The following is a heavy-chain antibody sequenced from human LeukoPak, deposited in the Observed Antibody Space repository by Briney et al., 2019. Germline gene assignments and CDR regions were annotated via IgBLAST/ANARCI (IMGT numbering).Heavy chain of an antibody. CDR1: GDSISSGDYY. V-gene: IGHV4-39*07. D-gene: IGHD1-26*01. CDR3: ARDRSSYSGSYLNDY. Sequence: KASETLSLTCTVSGDSISSGDYYWSWIRQPAGKGLEWIGSIYYSGSTYYNPSLKSRVTISVDTSKNQFSLKLSSVTAADTAVYYCARDRSSYSGSYLNDYWGQGTLVTVSS. CDR2: IYYSGST. J-gene: IGHJ4*02.